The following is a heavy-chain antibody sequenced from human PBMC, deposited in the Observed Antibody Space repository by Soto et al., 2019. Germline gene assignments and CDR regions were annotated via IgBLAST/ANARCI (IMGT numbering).Heavy chain of an antibody. Sequence: GGSLRLSCAASGFTFDDYAMHWVRQAPGKGLEWVSGISWNSGSIGYVDSVKGRFTISRDNAKNSLYLQMNSLRAEDTALYYCAKAGRLRVGPDDRPAGLVLLWFGGSGFDYWGQGTLVTVSS. J-gene: IGHJ4*02. CDR2: ISWNSGSI. CDR3: AKAGRLRVGPDDRPAGLVLLWFGGSGFDY. D-gene: IGHD3-10*01. CDR1: GFTFDDYA. V-gene: IGHV3-9*01.